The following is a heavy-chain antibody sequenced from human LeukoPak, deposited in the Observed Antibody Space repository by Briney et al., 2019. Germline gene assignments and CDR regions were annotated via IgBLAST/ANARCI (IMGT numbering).Heavy chain of an antibody. CDR1: GDSLSGYY. V-gene: IGHV4-59*08. J-gene: IGHJ6*04. Sequence: SETLSLTCTVSGDSLSGYYWGWIRQPPGKGLECLGYIYSSGGAAYNPSLKSRLTISIDTSKNQFSLTLTSVTAADTAIYYCARHVYGKGMYVWGKGTTVTVSS. CDR2: IYSSGGA. CDR3: ARHVYGKGMYV. D-gene: IGHD4-17*01.